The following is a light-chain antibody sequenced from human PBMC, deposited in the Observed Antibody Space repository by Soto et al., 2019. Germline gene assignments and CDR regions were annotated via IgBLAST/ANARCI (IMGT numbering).Light chain of an antibody. V-gene: IGKV1-5*01. Sequence: DIHMTQSPSTLSAYVGDRVTITCRASQSITNWVAWYQQKPGKAPKLLIYDASNLESGVPSRFSGGGSGTDFTLTVSSLQPDDFATYYCQQYNNYSPTFGQGTKVEV. CDR3: QQYNNYSPT. CDR1: QSITNW. J-gene: IGKJ1*01. CDR2: DAS.